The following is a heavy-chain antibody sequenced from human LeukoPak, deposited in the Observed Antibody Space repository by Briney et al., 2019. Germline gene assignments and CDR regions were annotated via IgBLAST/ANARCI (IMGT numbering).Heavy chain of an antibody. CDR3: ARDGFNRNYNWYFDL. D-gene: IGHD1-14*01. J-gene: IGHJ2*01. V-gene: IGHV4-34*01. Sequence: KPSETLSLTCAVYGGSFSGYYWSWIRQPPGKGLEWIGEINHSGSTNYNPSLKSRVTISVDTSKNQFSLRLSSVTAADTAVYYCARDGFNRNYNWYFDLWGRGTLVTVSS. CDR2: INHSGST. CDR1: GGSFSGYY.